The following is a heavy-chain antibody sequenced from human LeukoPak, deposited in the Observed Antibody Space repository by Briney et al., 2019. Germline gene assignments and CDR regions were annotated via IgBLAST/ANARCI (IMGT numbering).Heavy chain of an antibody. CDR2: IDYSGST. CDR3: ARANPMVRGVSDYFDS. D-gene: IGHD3-10*01. J-gene: IGHJ4*02. V-gene: IGHV4-39*07. CDR1: GDSSSSSIYY. Sequence: SETLSLTCAVSGDSSSSSIYYWGWIRQPPGKGLEWIGSIDYSGSTYYNPSLKSRATISIDKSKNQFSLKLSSVTAADTAVYYCARANPMVRGVSDYFDSWGQGILVTVSS.